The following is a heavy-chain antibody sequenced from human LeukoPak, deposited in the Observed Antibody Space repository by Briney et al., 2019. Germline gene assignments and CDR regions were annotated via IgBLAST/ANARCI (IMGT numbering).Heavy chain of an antibody. Sequence: GGSLRLSCAASGFTFSNACMSWVRQAPGKGLEWVGRIKSKTDGGTTDYAAPVKGRFTISRDDSKNTLYLQMNSLKTEDTAVYYCTAGDYVWGSYRYMDYWGEGTLVTVS. CDR3: TAGDYVWGSYRYMDY. CDR2: IKSKTDGGTT. V-gene: IGHV3-15*01. CDR1: GFTFSNAC. J-gene: IGHJ4*02. D-gene: IGHD3-16*02.